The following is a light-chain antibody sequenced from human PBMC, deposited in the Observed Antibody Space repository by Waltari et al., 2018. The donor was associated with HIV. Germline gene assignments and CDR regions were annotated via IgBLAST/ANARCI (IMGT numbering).Light chain of an antibody. CDR2: QAS. J-gene: IGKJ1*01. V-gene: IGKV1-5*03. Sequence: DIQITQSPSTLSAVVGDRVTITCRSSQSLTAWLYWYQQKPGKAAKLLISQASVLEPGAPSTFSGIGSGTEFALTISSLQPDDFATYYCQQYKNSPWTFGQGTKVELK. CDR3: QQYKNSPWT. CDR1: QSLTAW.